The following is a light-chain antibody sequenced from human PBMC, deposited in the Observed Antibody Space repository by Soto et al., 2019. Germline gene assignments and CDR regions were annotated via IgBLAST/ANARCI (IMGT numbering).Light chain of an antibody. CDR1: QSISTW. CDR3: QQYSTYPWT. Sequence: DIQMTQSPSTLSASVGDRVTITCRASQSISTWLAWYQQKPGKAPKLLMYNASSLKSGVPSRFSGSGSGTEFTLTISSLQPDDFAPYYCQQYSTYPWTFGQGTKVEIK. J-gene: IGKJ1*01. CDR2: NAS. V-gene: IGKV1-5*03.